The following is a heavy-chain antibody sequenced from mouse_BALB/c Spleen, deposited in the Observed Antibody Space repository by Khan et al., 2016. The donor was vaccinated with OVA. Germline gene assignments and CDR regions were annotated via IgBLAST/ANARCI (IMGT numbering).Heavy chain of an antibody. J-gene: IGHJ3*01. Sequence: VQLQQSGTVLARPGASVKMSCKASGYSFTSYLIHWVKQRPGQGLEWIGDIYPGNSDTTYNQKFKDKAKLTASTSANTAYMELSSLTNEDSAVYYCARGGYSSFAYWGQGTLVTVSA. CDR2: IYPGNSDT. CDR3: ARGGYSSFAY. V-gene: IGHV1-5*01. CDR1: GYSFTSYL. D-gene: IGHD1-3*01.